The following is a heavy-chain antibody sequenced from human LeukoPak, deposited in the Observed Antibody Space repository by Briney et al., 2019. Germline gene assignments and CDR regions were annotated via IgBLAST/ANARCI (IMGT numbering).Heavy chain of an antibody. CDR2: VFYSGST. CDR3: ARHREIGGAYGGGGYDI. V-gene: IGHV4-59*08. Sequence: SETLSLTCTISGGSISTHYWSWVRQSPGKGPEWIGNVFYSGSTNYNPSLKSRVIISVDTSESQFSLMLSSVTAADTAVYYCARHREIGGAYGGGGYDIWGPGTMVTVSS. D-gene: IGHD3-22*01. J-gene: IGHJ3*02. CDR1: GGSISTHY.